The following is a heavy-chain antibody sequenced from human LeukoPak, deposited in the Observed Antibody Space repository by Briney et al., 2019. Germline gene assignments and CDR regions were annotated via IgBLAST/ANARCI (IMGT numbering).Heavy chain of an antibody. CDR1: GGSISSSSYY. V-gene: IGHV4-39*07. D-gene: IGHD6-6*01. CDR3: ARDLSTYSSSWHAFDI. CDR2: IYYSGST. J-gene: IGHJ3*02. Sequence: SETLSLTCTVSGGSISSSSYYWGWIRQPPGKGLEWIGSIYYSGSTYYNPSLKSRVTISLDTSKNQFSLKLSSVTAADTAVYYCARDLSTYSSSWHAFDIWGQGTMVTVSS.